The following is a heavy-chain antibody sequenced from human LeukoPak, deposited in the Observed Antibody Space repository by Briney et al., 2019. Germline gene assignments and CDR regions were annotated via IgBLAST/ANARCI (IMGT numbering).Heavy chain of an antibody. CDR3: ARDFDWLTPGEEYYFDY. Sequence: ASVKVSCKASGYTFASYGMSWVRQAPGQGLEWMGWTSPYNGNTNYAQKFQGRVTMTSDTSTSTAYMELRSLRSDDTAVYYCARDFDWLTPGEEYYFDYWGQGTLVTVSS. CDR2: TSPYNGNT. J-gene: IGHJ4*02. V-gene: IGHV1-18*01. CDR1: GYTFASYG. D-gene: IGHD3-9*01.